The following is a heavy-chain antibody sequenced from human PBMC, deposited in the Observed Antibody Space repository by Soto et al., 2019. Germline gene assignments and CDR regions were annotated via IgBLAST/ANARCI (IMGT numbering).Heavy chain of an antibody. Sequence: GGSLSLSCAASGLSINDYAMHWVRQVPGKGLEWVSGRSWNGGSVGYADSAKGRFSISRDNAKNSLYLQMSSLRVEDMALYYCAKSMGGTANGMGVWGQGTTVTVSS. CDR1: GLSINDYA. CDR3: AKSMGGTANGMGV. CDR2: RSWNGGSV. D-gene: IGHD2-21*02. J-gene: IGHJ6*02. V-gene: IGHV3-9*03.